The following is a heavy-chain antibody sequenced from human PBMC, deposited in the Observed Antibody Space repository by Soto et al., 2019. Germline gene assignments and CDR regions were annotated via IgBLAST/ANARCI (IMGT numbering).Heavy chain of an antibody. CDR2: ISSSGSTI. J-gene: IGHJ4*02. CDR1: GFTFSDYY. CDR3: ASTPVTGTHNDY. V-gene: IGHV3-11*01. D-gene: IGHD1-20*01. Sequence: PGGSLRLSCAASGFTFSDYYMSWIRQALGKGLEWVSYISSSGSTIYYADSVKGRFTISRDNAKNSLYLQMNSLRAEDTAVYYCASTPVTGTHNDYWGQGTLVTVSS.